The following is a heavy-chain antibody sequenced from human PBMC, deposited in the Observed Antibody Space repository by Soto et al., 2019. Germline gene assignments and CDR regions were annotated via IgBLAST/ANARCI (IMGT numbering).Heavy chain of an antibody. CDR2: INPSGGST. CDR1: GYTFTSYY. Sequence: QVQLVQSGAEVKKPGASVKVSCKASGYTFTSYYRHWVRQAPGQGLEWMGIINPSGGSTSYAQKCQGRVNMARDTSTSEVYMELSSLRSEDTAVYYCASMDYGDYVCDYWGQGTLVTVSS. V-gene: IGHV1-46*03. CDR3: ASMDYGDYVCDY. D-gene: IGHD4-17*01. J-gene: IGHJ4*02.